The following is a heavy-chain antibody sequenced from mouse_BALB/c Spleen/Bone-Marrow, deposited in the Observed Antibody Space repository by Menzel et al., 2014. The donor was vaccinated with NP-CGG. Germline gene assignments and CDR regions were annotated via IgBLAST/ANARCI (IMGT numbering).Heavy chain of an antibody. CDR2: ISSGSSNI. V-gene: IGHV5-17*02. CDR3: ARWGYYYAMDY. J-gene: IGHJ4*01. Sequence: DVMLVESGGGLVQPGGSRKLSCAASGFTFSSFGMHWVRQAPEKGLEWVAYISSGSSNINYADTVKGRFTISRDNPKNTLFLQMTSLRSEDTAMYYCARWGYYYAMDYWGQGTSVTVSS. D-gene: IGHD2-2*01. CDR1: GFTFSSFG.